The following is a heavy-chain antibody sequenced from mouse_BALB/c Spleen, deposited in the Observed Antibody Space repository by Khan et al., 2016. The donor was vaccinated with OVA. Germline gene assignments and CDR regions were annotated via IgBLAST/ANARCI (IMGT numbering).Heavy chain of an antibody. CDR1: GYTFTTYW. J-gene: IGHJ2*02. D-gene: IGHD1-1*02. Sequence: QVQLKQSGAEPVRPGASVKLSCKASGYTFTTYWINWVKQRPGQGLEWIGNIYPSDSYTNYNQKFKDKATLTVDKFSSTAYMHLSSPTSEDSAVYDCTADLTMVHWGQGTSLAVSS. CDR3: TADLTMVH. V-gene: IGHV1-69*02. CDR2: IYPSDSYT.